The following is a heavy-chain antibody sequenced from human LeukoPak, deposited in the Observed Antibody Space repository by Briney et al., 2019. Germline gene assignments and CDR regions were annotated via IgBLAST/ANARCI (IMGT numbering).Heavy chain of an antibody. D-gene: IGHD6-13*01. CDR3: ARDGLGYSSSWYFDY. V-gene: IGHV3-23*01. J-gene: IGHJ4*02. CDR2: ISGSGGST. Sequence: SGGSLRLSCAASGFTFSSYAMSWVRQAPGKGLEWVSAISGSGGSTYYADSVKGRFTISRDNSKNTLYLQMNSLRAEDTAVYYCARDGLGYSSSWYFDYWGQGTLVTVSS. CDR1: GFTFSSYA.